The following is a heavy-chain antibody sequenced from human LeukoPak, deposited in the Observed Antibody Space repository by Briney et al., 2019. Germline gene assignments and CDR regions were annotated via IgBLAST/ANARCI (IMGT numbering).Heavy chain of an antibody. CDR3: ARDIVVVPAATHYYYYGMDV. CDR1: GFTFSSYG. D-gene: IGHD2-2*01. CDR2: ISYDGSNK. Sequence: GRSLRLSCAASGFTFSSYGMHWVRQAPGKGLEWVAVISYDGSNKYYADSVKGRFTISRDNSKNTLYLQMNSLRAEDTAVYYCARDIVVVPAATHYYYYGMDVWGQGTTVTVSS. J-gene: IGHJ6*02. V-gene: IGHV3-30*03.